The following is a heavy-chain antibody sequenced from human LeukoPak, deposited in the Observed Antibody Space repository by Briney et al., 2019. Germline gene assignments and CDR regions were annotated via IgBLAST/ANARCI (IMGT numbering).Heavy chain of an antibody. Sequence: GGSLRLSCAASGFTFSSYAMSWVRQAPGKGLEWVSAISGSGGSTYYVDSVKGRFTISRDNSKNTLYLQMNSLRAEDTAVYYCAKEGYYDSSGYPDDYYFDYWGQGTLVTVSS. D-gene: IGHD3-22*01. V-gene: IGHV3-23*01. J-gene: IGHJ4*02. CDR3: AKEGYYDSSGYPDDYYFDY. CDR1: GFTFSSYA. CDR2: ISGSGGST.